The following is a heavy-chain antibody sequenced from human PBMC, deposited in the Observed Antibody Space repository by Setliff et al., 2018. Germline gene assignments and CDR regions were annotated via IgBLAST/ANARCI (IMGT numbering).Heavy chain of an antibody. CDR3: VRSAVYCASDCYPRYFDS. CDR1: GYPFIGYF. V-gene: IGHV1-2*02. J-gene: IGHJ4*02. CDR2: INPKTGDT. Sequence: GASVKVSCKASGYPFIGYFMHWVRQAPGQGLEWMGWINPKTGDTLYAPKFQGRVTMTRDRSSNTAYMDLSRLTSADTAVYYCVRSAVYCASDCYPRYFDSWGQGTLVTVSS. D-gene: IGHD2-21*01.